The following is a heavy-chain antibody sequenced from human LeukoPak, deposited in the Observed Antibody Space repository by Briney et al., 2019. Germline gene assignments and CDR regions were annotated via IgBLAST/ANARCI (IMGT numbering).Heavy chain of an antibody. CDR1: GFTFSTYA. D-gene: IGHD5-18*01. CDR2: VTDRGSNT. J-gene: IGHJ4*02. Sequence: PGGSLRLSCAASGFTFSTYAMNWVRQAPGKGLEWVSTVTDRGSNTYYADSVKGRFTISRDNSKNTLYLQMNSLRAEDTAVYYCGVYSYGQYNDFDYWGQGTLVTVSS. V-gene: IGHV3-23*01. CDR3: GVYSYGQYNDFDY.